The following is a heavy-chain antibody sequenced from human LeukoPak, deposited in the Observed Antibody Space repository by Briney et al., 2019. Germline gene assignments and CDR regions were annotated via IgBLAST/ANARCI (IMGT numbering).Heavy chain of an antibody. Sequence: PSQTLSLTCAVSGGSISSGGYSWSWIRQPPGKGLEWIGYIYHSGSTYYNPSLKSRVTISVDRSKNQFSLKLSSVTAADTAVYYCARGPKRSGAFDIWGQGTMVTVSS. V-gene: IGHV4-30-2*01. J-gene: IGHJ3*02. CDR2: IYHSGST. D-gene: IGHD3-3*01. CDR1: GGSISSGGYS. CDR3: ARGPKRSGAFDI.